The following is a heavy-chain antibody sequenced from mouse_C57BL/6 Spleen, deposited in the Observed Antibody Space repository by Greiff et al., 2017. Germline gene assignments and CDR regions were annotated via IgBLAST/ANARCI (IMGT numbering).Heavy chain of an antibody. CDR3: ARGGLLRRYFDY. J-gene: IGHJ2*01. CDR1: GFTFSDYG. D-gene: IGHD1-1*01. CDR2: ISSGSSTI. Sequence: EVMLVESGGGLVKPGGSLKLSCAASGFTFSDYGMHWVRQAPEKGLEWVAYISSGSSTIYYADTVKGRFTISRDNAKNTLFLQMTSLRSEDTAMYYCARGGLLRRYFDYWGQGTTLTVSS. V-gene: IGHV5-17*01.